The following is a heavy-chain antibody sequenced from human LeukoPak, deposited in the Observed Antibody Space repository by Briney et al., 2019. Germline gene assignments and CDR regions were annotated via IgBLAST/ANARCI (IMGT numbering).Heavy chain of an antibody. Sequence: ASVKVSCKASGYTSTSYGISWVRQAPGQGLEWMGWSSAYNGNTNYAQKLQGRVTMTTDTSTSTAYMELRSLRSDDTAVYYCARKQWLVREFDYWGQGTLVTVSS. V-gene: IGHV1-18*01. CDR2: SSAYNGNT. CDR3: ARKQWLVREFDY. J-gene: IGHJ4*02. D-gene: IGHD6-19*01. CDR1: GYTSTSYG.